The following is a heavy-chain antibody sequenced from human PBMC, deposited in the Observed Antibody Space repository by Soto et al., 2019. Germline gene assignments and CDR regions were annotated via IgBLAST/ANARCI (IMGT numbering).Heavy chain of an antibody. Sequence: PSETLSLTCTVSGGSISSYYWSWIRQPPGKGLEWIGYIYYSGSTNYNPSLKSRVTISVDTSKNQFSLKLSSVTAADTAVYYCARERDYGDYFYFDYWGQGTLVTVSS. D-gene: IGHD4-17*01. CDR3: ARERDYGDYFYFDY. CDR1: GGSISSYY. CDR2: IYYSGST. J-gene: IGHJ4*02. V-gene: IGHV4-59*01.